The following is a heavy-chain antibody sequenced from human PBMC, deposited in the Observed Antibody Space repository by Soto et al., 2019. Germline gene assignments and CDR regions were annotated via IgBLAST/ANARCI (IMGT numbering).Heavy chain of an antibody. CDR1: GGSISSGGYY. D-gene: IGHD3-22*01. Sequence: SETLSLTCTVSGGSISSGGYYRSWIRQHPGKGLEWIGYIYYSGSTYYNPSLKSRVTISVDTSKNQFSLKLSSVTAADTAVYYCASYYYDSSGYYYFDYWGQGTLVTVSS. CDR2: IYYSGST. J-gene: IGHJ4*02. CDR3: ASYYYDSSGYYYFDY. V-gene: IGHV4-31*03.